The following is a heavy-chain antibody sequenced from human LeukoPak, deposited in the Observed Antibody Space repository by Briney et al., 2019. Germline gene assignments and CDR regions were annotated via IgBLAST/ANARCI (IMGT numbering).Heavy chain of an antibody. CDR3: ARRQLVREDAFDI. J-gene: IGHJ3*02. CDR1: GFTFSSYS. CDR2: ISSSSSYI. Sequence: PGGSLRLSCAASGFTFSSYSMNWVRQAPGKGLEWVSSISSSSSYIYYADSVKGRFTISRDNAKNSLYLQMNSLRAEDTAVYYCARRQLVREDAFDIWGQGIMVTVSS. D-gene: IGHD6-6*01. V-gene: IGHV3-21*01.